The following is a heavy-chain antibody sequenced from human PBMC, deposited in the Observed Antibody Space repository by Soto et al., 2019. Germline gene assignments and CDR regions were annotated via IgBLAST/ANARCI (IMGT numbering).Heavy chain of an antibody. CDR1: GYTFTGYY. CDR3: ARESSGSPDAFDI. D-gene: IGHD1-26*01. Sequence: ASLKVSCEASGYTFTGYYMHWVRQAPGQGLEWMGWINPNSGGTNYAQKFQGRVTMTRDTSISTAYMELSRLRSDDTAVYYCARESSGSPDAFDIWGQGTMVTVSS. J-gene: IGHJ3*02. V-gene: IGHV1-2*02. CDR2: INPNSGGT.